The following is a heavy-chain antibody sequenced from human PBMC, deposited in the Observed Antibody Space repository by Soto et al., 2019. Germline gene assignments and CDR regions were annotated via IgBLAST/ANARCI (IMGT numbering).Heavy chain of an antibody. CDR3: AREGSNWPYFDY. Sequence: QVQLVQSGAEVKKPGSSVKVSCKASGGTFSSYVISWVRQAPGRGLEWMGGIIPLFGTAHYTQKFQGRVTLTADESTSTAYMELSSLRSDDTAVYFCAREGSNWPYFDYWGQGTLVTVSS. D-gene: IGHD6-13*01. CDR1: GGTFSSYV. V-gene: IGHV1-69*12. J-gene: IGHJ4*02. CDR2: IIPLFGTA.